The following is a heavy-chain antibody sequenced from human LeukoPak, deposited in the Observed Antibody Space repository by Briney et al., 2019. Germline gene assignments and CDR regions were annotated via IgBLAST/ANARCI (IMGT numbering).Heavy chain of an antibody. D-gene: IGHD3-22*01. CDR1: GYSFTSYW. Sequence: GESLKISCKGSGYSFTSYWIGWVRQMPGKDLEWMGIIYPGDSDTRYSPSFQGQVTISADKSISTAYLQWSSLKASDTAMYYCARHIGVNYYDSGGYPTRFDPWGQGTLVTVSS. CDR3: ARHIGVNYYDSGGYPTRFDP. V-gene: IGHV5-51*01. J-gene: IGHJ5*02. CDR2: IYPGDSDT.